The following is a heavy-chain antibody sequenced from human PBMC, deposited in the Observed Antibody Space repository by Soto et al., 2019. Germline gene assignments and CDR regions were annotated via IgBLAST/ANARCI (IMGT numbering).Heavy chain of an antibody. CDR2: INHSGST. CDR1: GGSFSGYY. CDR3: ARGSRSLLLWFGEFLY. D-gene: IGHD3-10*01. V-gene: IGHV4-34*01. J-gene: IGHJ4*02. Sequence: SETLSLTCAVYGGSFSGYYWSWIRQPPGKGQEWIGEINHSGSTNYNPSLKSRVTISVDTSKNQFSLKLSSVTAADTAVYYCARGSRSLLLWFGEFLYWGQGTLVTVS.